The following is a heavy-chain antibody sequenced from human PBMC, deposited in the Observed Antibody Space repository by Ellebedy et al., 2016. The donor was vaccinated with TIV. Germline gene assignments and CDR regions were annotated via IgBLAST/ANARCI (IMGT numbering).Heavy chain of an antibody. D-gene: IGHD3-10*01. Sequence: PGGSLRLSCVASGFTFRSHGIYWVRQAPGKGLEWVAVISSDGSNKYYADSVKGRFTISRDNSKNTLYLQMNSLRTDDVAVYYCARGGSSGSSDYWGQGTLVTVSS. CDR1: GFTFRSHG. CDR3: ARGGSSGSSDY. CDR2: ISSDGSNK. J-gene: IGHJ4*02. V-gene: IGHV3-30*03.